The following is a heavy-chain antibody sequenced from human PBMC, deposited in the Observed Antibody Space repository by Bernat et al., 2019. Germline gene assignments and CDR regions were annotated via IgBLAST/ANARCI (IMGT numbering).Heavy chain of an antibody. Sequence: QVQLVQSGAEVKKPGASVKVSCKASGYTFTGYYMHWLRQAPGQGLEWMGWINPNSGGTNYAQKFQGWVTMTRDTSVSTAYMELSRLRSDDTAVYYCARDYISSVTTSDYYYGMDVWGQGTTVTVSS. CDR3: ARDYISSVTTSDYYYGMDV. CDR2: INPNSGGT. D-gene: IGHD4-17*01. V-gene: IGHV1-2*04. CDR1: GYTFTGYY. J-gene: IGHJ6*02.